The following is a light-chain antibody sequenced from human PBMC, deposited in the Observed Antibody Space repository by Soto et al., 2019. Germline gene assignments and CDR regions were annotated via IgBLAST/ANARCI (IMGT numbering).Light chain of an antibody. CDR2: DVS. V-gene: IGKV3-11*01. CDR1: QSVSTS. CDR3: QERSNWPRLT. Sequence: EIVLTQSPATLSLSPGERATLPCRASQSVSTSLAWYQQRPGQAPRLLSYDVSNRAAGVPARFSGSGSGTDFTLTISNLEPEDFAIYYCQERSNWPRLTFGGGTTVEIK. J-gene: IGKJ4*01.